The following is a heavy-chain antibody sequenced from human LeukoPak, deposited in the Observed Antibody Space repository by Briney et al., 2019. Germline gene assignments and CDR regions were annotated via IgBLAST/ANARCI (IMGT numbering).Heavy chain of an antibody. CDR3: ARLYYGGITYYYYYMDV. J-gene: IGHJ6*03. Sequence: SETMSLTCAVSGYSISSGYYWGWIRQPPGKGLEWIGSIYHSGSTYYNPSLKSRVTISVDTSKNQFSLKLSSVTAADTAVYYCARLYYGGITYYYYYMDVWGKGTTVTVSS. V-gene: IGHV4-38-2*01. CDR1: GYSISSGYY. CDR2: IYHSGST. D-gene: IGHD4-23*01.